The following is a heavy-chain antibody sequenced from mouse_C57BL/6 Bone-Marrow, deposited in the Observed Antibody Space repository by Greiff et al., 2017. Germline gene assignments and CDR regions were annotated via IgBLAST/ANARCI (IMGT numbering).Heavy chain of an antibody. Sequence: QVQLKQPGAELVMPGASVKLSCKASGYTFTSYWMHWVKQRPGQGLEWIGEIDPSDSYTNYNQKFKGKSTLTVDKSSSTAYMQLSSLTSEDSAVYYCARRSGIYYYGSSPNWYFDVWGTGTTVTVSS. V-gene: IGHV1-69*01. D-gene: IGHD1-1*01. CDR2: IDPSDSYT. J-gene: IGHJ1*03. CDR3: ARRSGIYYYGSSPNWYFDV. CDR1: GYTFTSYW.